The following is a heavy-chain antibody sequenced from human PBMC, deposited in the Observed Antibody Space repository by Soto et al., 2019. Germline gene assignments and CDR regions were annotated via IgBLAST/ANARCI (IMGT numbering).Heavy chain of an antibody. J-gene: IGHJ4*02. CDR2: SSNSGTFT. CDR1: GFTLRDHY. Sequence: XGSLRLSCAASGFTLRDHYMSWIRQAPGKGLEWVSFSSNSGTFTKYADSVKGRFTISRDNAKNSLYLQINSLRGEDTAIYFSARSGDNYNVLDYWGPGTPVTVSS. V-gene: IGHV3-11*03. CDR3: ARSGDNYNVLDY. D-gene: IGHD3-10*02.